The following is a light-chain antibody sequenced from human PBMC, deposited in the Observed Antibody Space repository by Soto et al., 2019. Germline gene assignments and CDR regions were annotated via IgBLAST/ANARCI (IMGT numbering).Light chain of an antibody. CDR3: QVWDRTTDFVV. J-gene: IGLJ2*01. V-gene: IGLV3-21*02. Sequence: SYELTQPPSVPVAPGQTATFTCGGDKIGTKSVHWHQQKPGQAPVLVVYDDTDRPSGIPERFSGSKSGNTVTLTISRVEAGDEADYYCQVWDRTTDFVVFGGGTKVTVL. CDR1: KIGTKS. CDR2: DDT.